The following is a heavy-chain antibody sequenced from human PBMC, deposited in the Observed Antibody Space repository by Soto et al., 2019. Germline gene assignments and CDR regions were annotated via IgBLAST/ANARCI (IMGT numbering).Heavy chain of an antibody. CDR3: AREARDIVAMVYYGMDV. Sequence: SQTLSLTCAISGDSVSSNSAAWNWIRQSPSRGLEWLGRTYYRSKWYNDYAVSVKSRITINPDTSKNQFSLQPNSVTPEDTAVYYCAREARDIVAMVYYGMDVWGQGTTVTVSS. CDR2: TYYRSKWYN. V-gene: IGHV6-1*01. J-gene: IGHJ6*02. CDR1: GDSVSSNSAA. D-gene: IGHD5-12*01.